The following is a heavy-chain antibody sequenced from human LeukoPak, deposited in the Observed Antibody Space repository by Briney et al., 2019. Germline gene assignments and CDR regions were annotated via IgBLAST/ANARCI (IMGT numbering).Heavy chain of an antibody. CDR3: ARDWISGWVGVYFDY. CDR1: GYTFTSYY. V-gene: IGHV1-46*01. D-gene: IGHD6-19*01. CDR2: INPSGGST. Sequence: GASVKVSCKASGYTFTSYYMHWVRQAPGQGLEWMGIINPSGGSTNYAQKFQGRVTMTRDTSTSTVYMELSSLRSDDTAVYYCARDWISGWVGVYFDYWGQGTLVTVSS. J-gene: IGHJ4*02.